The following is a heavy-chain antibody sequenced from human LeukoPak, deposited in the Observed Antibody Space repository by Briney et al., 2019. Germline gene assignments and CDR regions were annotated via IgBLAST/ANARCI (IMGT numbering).Heavy chain of an antibody. D-gene: IGHD1-14*01. Sequence: TGGSLRLSCAASGFTFSSYSMNWVRQAPGKGLEWVSYISSSSSTIYYADSVKGRFTISRDNAKNSLYLQMNSLRAEDTAVYYCARDGTSSPYYCYMDVWGKGTTVTVSS. V-gene: IGHV3-48*04. CDR1: GFTFSSYS. J-gene: IGHJ6*03. CDR2: ISSSSSTI. CDR3: ARDGTSSPYYCYMDV.